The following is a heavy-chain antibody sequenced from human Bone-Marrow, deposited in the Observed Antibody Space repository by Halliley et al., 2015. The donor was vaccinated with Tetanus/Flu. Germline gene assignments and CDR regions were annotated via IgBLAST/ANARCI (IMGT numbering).Heavy chain of an antibody. J-gene: IGHJ4*02. V-gene: IGHV3-53*01. CDR3: ARGAGDFDH. CDR2: VNRDGST. Sequence: RGLGWVSGVNRDGSTNSADSGKGRFTGSRDNSKNTLYLEMNSLRAEDTAVYYCARGAGDFDHWGQGTRVTVSS.